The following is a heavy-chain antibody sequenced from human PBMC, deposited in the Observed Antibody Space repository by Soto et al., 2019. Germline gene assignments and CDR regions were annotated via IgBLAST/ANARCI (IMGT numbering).Heavy chain of an antibody. Sequence: GGSLRLSCAASGFTFSDYYMSWIRQAPGKGLEWVSYISSRSSTIFYADSVKGRFTISRDNVKNSLFLQMNSLRAEDTAVYYCTRLTYYYDSSGYWDHGPDDYWGQGTLVTVSS. D-gene: IGHD3-22*01. CDR3: TRLTYYYDSSGYWDHGPDDY. CDR2: ISSRSSTI. CDR1: GFTFSDYY. J-gene: IGHJ4*02. V-gene: IGHV3-11*01.